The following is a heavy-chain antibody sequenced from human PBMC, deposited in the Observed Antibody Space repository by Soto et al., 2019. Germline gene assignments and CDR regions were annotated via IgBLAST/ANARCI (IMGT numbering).Heavy chain of an antibody. J-gene: IGHJ4*02. D-gene: IGHD3-10*01. V-gene: IGHV4-59*08. Sequence: SETLSLTCTVSGGSISRYYWTWIRQPPGKGLEWIGFMYNSGSTHYNPSLKSRVTISLDTSKNQFSLNLRSVTAADTAVYYCASMGYHYGSGSYPLDYWGQGTLVTVSS. CDR2: MYNSGST. CDR3: ASMGYHYGSGSYPLDY. CDR1: GGSISRYY.